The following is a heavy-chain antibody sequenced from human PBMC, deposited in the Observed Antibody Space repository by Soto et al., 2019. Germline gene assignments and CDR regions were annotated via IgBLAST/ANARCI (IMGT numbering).Heavy chain of an antibody. J-gene: IGHJ6*02. CDR3: ARCNDDYYYGMDV. Sequence: PSETLSLGCAVYVGSCSGYYWSWIRQPPGKGLEWIGEINHSGSTNYNPSLKSRVTISVDTSKNQFSLKLSSVTAADTAVYYCARCNDDYYYGMDVWGQGTTVTVSS. CDR2: INHSGST. D-gene: IGHD1-1*01. CDR1: VGSCSGYY. V-gene: IGHV4-34*01.